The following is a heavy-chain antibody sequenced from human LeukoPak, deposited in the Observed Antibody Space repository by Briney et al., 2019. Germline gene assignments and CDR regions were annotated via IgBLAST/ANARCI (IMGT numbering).Heavy chain of an antibody. CDR2: IIPIFGTA. CDR3: ARTYYYDSSGPPDGSWYFDL. Sequence: SVKVSCKASGGTFSSYAISWVRQAPGQGLEWMGGIIPIFGTANYAQKFQGRVTITADESTSTAYMELSSLRSEDTAVYYCARTYYYDSSGPPDGSWYFDLWGRGTLVTVSS. D-gene: IGHD3-22*01. J-gene: IGHJ2*01. V-gene: IGHV1-69*13. CDR1: GGTFSSYA.